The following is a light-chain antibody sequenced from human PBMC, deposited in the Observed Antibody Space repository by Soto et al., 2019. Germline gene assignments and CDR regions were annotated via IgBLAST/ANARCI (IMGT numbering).Light chain of an antibody. J-gene: IGKJ1*01. CDR2: KAS. CDR1: QSINSW. V-gene: IGKV1-5*03. Sequence: DIQMTQSPSTLSASVGDRVTITCRASQSINSWLAWYQHKPGKAPKLLIYKASSLESGVPSRFSGSGSGTAVTLTINTPQPEDFASHHCLQYSSHSWTFGQETKVEMK. CDR3: LQYSSHSWT.